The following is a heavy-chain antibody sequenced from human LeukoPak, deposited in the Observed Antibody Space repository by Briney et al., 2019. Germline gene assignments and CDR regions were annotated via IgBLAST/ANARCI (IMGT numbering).Heavy chain of an antibody. D-gene: IGHD3-3*01. CDR3: ARLITIFGVVIYYFDY. V-gene: IGHV4-34*01. CDR1: GGSFSGYY. CDR2: IYYSGST. J-gene: IGHJ4*02. Sequence: SETLSLTCAVYGGSFSGYYWSWIRQPPGKGLEWIGSIYYSGSTYYNPSLKSRVTISVDTSKNQLSLKLSSVTAADTAVYYCARLITIFGVVIYYFDYWGQGTLVTVSS.